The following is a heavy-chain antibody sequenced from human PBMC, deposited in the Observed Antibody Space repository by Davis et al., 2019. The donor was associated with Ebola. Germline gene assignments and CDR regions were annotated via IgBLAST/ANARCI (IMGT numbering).Heavy chain of an antibody. D-gene: IGHD1-26*01. CDR3: ARRSYLGWLDL. CDR1: GGSIRDTGYY. V-gene: IGHV4-39*02. CDR2: VYYTGES. Sequence: MPSETLSLTCSVSGGSIRDTGYYWDWVRQSPGRGLEWVGGVYYTGESEYDPSFKCRTNIYVDTSKNLFYLKLSSVTARDTALYYCARRSYLGWLDLWGQGALVSVSS. J-gene: IGHJ5*02.